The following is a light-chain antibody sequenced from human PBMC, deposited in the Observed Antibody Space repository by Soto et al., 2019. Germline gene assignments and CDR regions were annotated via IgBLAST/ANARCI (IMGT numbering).Light chain of an antibody. CDR2: GAS. CDR1: QSVSSSY. J-gene: IGKJ1*01. V-gene: IGKV3-20*01. Sequence: EIVSTQSPGTLSLSPGEGGTLSCRASQSVSSSYLAWYQQKPGQAPRLLIYGASSRATGIPDRFSGSGSGTDFTLTISRLEPEDFAVYYCQQYGNSRWTFGQGTKVDIK. CDR3: QQYGNSRWT.